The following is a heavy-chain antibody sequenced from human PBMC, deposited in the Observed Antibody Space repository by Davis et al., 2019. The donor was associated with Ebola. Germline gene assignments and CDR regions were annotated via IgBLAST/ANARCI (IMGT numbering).Heavy chain of an antibody. D-gene: IGHD3-10*01. V-gene: IGHV1-18*01. Sequence: ASVKVSCKASGYTFTSYGISWVRQAPGQGLEWMGWISAYNGNTNYAQKLQGRVTMTTDTSTSTAYMELRSLRSDDTAVYYCASSTERPITMVRGVIIYYYYGMDVWGQGTTVTVSS. CDR2: ISAYNGNT. J-gene: IGHJ6*02. CDR1: GYTFTSYG. CDR3: ASSTERPITMVRGVIIYYYYGMDV.